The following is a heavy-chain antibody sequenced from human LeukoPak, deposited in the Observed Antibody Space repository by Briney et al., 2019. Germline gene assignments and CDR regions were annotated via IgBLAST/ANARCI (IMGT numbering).Heavy chain of an antibody. CDR3: ARYSSGWYFGGNFDY. Sequence: GASVKVSCKASGYTFTSYGISWVRQAPGQGLEWMGWISAYNGNTNYAQKLQGRVTMTTDTSTSTAYMELRSLRSDDTAVYYCARYSSGWYFGGNFDYWGQGTLVTVSS. V-gene: IGHV1-18*01. CDR1: GYTFTSYG. D-gene: IGHD6-19*01. CDR2: ISAYNGNT. J-gene: IGHJ4*02.